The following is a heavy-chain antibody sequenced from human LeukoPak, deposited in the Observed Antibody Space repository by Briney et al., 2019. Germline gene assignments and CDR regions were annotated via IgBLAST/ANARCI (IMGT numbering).Heavy chain of an antibody. CDR2: ISSSSII. Sequence: GGSLRLSCAASGFTFSTYSMNWVRQAPGKGLEWVSYISSSSIIYYADSVKGRFTISRDNAKNSLYLQMNSLRDEDTAVYYCARDYAYCSSSSCYLDHWGQGTPVTVST. CDR1: GFTFSTYS. D-gene: IGHD2-15*01. V-gene: IGHV3-48*02. CDR3: ARDYAYCSSSSCYLDH. J-gene: IGHJ4*02.